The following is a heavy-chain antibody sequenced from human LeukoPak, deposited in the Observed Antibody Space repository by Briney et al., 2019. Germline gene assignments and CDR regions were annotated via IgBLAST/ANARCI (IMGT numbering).Heavy chain of an antibody. Sequence: GGSLRLSCAASGFTFSSHAMSWVRQAPGKGLEWVSAITGGSGSNVYYTDSLKSRFTISRDNSKNTLYLQMNSLRAEDTAVYYCARHGSWSFDYWGQGTLVTVSA. CDR1: GFTFSSHA. CDR3: ARHGSWSFDY. CDR2: ITGGSGSNV. V-gene: IGHV3-23*01. J-gene: IGHJ4*02. D-gene: IGHD6-13*01.